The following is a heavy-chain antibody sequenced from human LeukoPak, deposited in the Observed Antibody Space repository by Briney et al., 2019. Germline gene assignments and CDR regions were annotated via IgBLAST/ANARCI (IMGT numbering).Heavy chain of an antibody. CDR2: ICPGDSDT. Sequence: GESLKISCKGSGYSFTTSWVGWVRQMPGKGLEWMGIICPGDSDTRYSPSFQGQVTISADKSISTVYLQWSSLKASDTAMYYCARHQSSGLSEAFNIWGQGTMVTVSS. D-gene: IGHD3/OR15-3a*01. V-gene: IGHV5-51*01. J-gene: IGHJ3*02. CDR3: ARHQSSGLSEAFNI. CDR1: GYSFTTSW.